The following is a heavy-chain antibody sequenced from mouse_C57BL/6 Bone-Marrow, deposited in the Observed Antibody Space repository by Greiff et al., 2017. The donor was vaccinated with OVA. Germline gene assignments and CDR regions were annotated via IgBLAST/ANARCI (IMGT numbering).Heavy chain of an antibody. Sequence: FQLQQSGAELVKPGASVTLSCKASGYTFTSYWMHWVKQRPGQGLEWIGMIHPNSGSTNYNEKFKSKATLTVDKSSSTAYMQLSSLTSEDSAVYYCARKGDYYGDAMDYWGQGTSVTVSS. V-gene: IGHV1-64*01. CDR3: ARKGDYYGDAMDY. CDR1: GYTFTSYW. J-gene: IGHJ4*01. D-gene: IGHD1-1*01. CDR2: IHPNSGST.